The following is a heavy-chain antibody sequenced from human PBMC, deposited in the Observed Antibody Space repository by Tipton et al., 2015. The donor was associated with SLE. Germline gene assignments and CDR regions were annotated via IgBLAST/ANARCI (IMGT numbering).Heavy chain of an antibody. J-gene: IGHJ6*03. CDR2: IYYSGST. V-gene: IGHV4-61*10. CDR1: GGSIMSGPSY. Sequence: TLSLTCTVSGGSIMSGPSYWNWIRQPAGKGLEWIGYIYYSGSTYNNPSLKSRVTISVDTSKNQSSLKLSSVTAADTAVYYCARGAAAGYYYYYYMDVWAKGPRSPSP. CDR3: ARGAAAGYYYYYYMDV. D-gene: IGHD6-13*01.